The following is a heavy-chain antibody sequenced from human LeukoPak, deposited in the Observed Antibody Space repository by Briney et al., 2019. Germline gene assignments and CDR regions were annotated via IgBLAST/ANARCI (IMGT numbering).Heavy chain of an antibody. V-gene: IGHV1-8*01. CDR2: MNPNSGNT. CDR1: GYTFTSYD. J-gene: IGHJ5*02. CDR3: ARGRLPGIAVVIWFDP. Sequence: ASVKVSCKASGYTFTSYDINWVRQATGQGLEWMGWMNPNSGNTGYAQKFQGRVTMTRNTSISTAYMELSSLRSEDTAVYYCARGRLPGIAVVIWFDPWGQGTLVTVPS. D-gene: IGHD6-19*01.